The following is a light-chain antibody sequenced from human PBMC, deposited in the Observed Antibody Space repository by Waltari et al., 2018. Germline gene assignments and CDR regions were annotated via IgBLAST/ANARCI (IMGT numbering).Light chain of an antibody. V-gene: IGKV4-1*01. CDR1: QSVLSSSNNENY. CDR3: QQHFSPPYT. CDR2: WAY. J-gene: IGKJ2*01. Sequence: DIVMTQSPDSLAVSLGERATINCKSSQSVLSSSNNENYFTWYQQKPGQPPKLVIYWAYTRESGVRDRFSGSGSGTDFTLTISSLQAEDVALYYCQQHFSPPYTFGQGTKLEIK.